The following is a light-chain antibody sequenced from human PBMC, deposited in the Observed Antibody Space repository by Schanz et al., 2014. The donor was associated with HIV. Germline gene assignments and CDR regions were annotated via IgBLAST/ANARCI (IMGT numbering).Light chain of an antibody. J-gene: IGKJ5*01. Sequence: EIVLTQSPGTLSLSPGERATLSCRASQSVSSSYLAWYQQKPGQAPRLLIYGASSRATGIPDRFSGSGSGTEFSLTISSLQSEDFAVYYCQQYNNWPPGAITFGQGTRLEIK. CDR1: QSVSSSY. CDR2: GAS. CDR3: QQYNNWPPGAIT. V-gene: IGKV3-20*01.